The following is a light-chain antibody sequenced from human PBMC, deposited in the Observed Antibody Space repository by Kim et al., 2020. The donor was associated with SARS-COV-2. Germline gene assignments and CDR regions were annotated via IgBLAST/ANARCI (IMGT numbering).Light chain of an antibody. V-gene: IGLV2-14*03. Sequence: QLVLTQPASVSGSPGQSITISCTGTSSNVGGYNYVSWYQQHPGKAPKLMIYDVGTRPSGVSDRFSGSKSGNTASLTISGLQTEDEADYYCSSYTTTTTRVFGGGTQLTVL. CDR2: DVG. CDR1: SSNVGGYNY. J-gene: IGLJ3*02. CDR3: SSYTTTTTRV.